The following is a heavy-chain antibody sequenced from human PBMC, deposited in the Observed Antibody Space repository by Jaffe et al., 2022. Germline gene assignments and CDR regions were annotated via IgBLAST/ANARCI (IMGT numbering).Heavy chain of an antibody. D-gene: IGHD3-10*01. V-gene: IGHV1-8*01. CDR1: GYTFTSYD. J-gene: IGHJ6*03. Sequence: QVQLVQSGAEVKKPGASVKVSCKASGYTFTSYDINWVRQATGQGLEWMGWMNPNSGNTGYAQKFQGRVTMTRNTSISTAYMELSSLRSEDTAVYYCARGPVLLWFRDPTYYMDVWGKGTTVTVSS. CDR2: MNPNSGNT. CDR3: ARGPVLLWFRDPTYYMDV.